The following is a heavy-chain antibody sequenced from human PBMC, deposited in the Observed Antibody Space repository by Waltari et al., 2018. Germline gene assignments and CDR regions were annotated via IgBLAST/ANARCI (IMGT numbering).Heavy chain of an antibody. V-gene: IGHV4-38-2*01. D-gene: IGHD6-13*01. CDR1: DYSIRPGYF. CDR2: WYRSGST. Sequence: VHLQESGPGLVTPSETLSLTCGVSDYSIRPGYFWGRIRQPPGKGLEWIGSWYRSGSTYYNPSLQSRVTISADTSKNQFSLNLTSVTAADTAVYYCARVSSSWYLGDYFYYGVDVWGQGATVTVSS. CDR3: ARVSSSWYLGDYFYYGVDV. J-gene: IGHJ6*01.